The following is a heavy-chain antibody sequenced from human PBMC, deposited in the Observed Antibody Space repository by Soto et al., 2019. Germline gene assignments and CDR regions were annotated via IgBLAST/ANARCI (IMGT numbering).Heavy chain of an antibody. D-gene: IGHD6-19*01. CDR3: AHTPHIAVVFDY. Sequence: SGPTLVNPTQTLTLTCTFSGFSLSTSGVGVGWIRQPPGKALEWLALIYWNDDKRYNPSLKSRLTITKDTSKNQVVLTMTNMDPVDTATYYCAHTPHIAVVFDYWGQGTLVTVSS. CDR2: IYWNDDK. CDR1: GFSLSTSGVG. V-gene: IGHV2-5*01. J-gene: IGHJ4*02.